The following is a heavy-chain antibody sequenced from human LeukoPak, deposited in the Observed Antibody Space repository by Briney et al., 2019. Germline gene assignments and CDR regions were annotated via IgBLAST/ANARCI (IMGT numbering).Heavy chain of an antibody. D-gene: IGHD4-17*01. Sequence: SLRPSCAASGFTFDDYAMHWVRQAPGKGLEWVSGISWNSGSIGYADSVKGRFTISRDNAKNSLYLQMNSLRAEDTALYYCARSYGDYAGYFDLWGRGTLVTVSS. CDR3: ARSYGDYAGYFDL. V-gene: IGHV3-9*01. CDR1: GFTFDDYA. CDR2: ISWNSGSI. J-gene: IGHJ2*01.